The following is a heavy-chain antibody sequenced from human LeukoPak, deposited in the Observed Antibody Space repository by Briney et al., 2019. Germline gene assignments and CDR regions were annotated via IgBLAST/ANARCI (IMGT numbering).Heavy chain of an antibody. J-gene: IGHJ5*02. CDR2: ISHSGTT. CDR3: AREGAVPGIDP. Sequence: SETLSLSCAVSGYSITSGFSWGWIRQPPGKGLEWIGTISHSGTTDYKSTLESRLTISMDTSKNLFSLRLTSVTAADTAVYYCAREGAVPGIDPWGQGTLVTVSS. CDR1: GYSITSGFS. D-gene: IGHD3-16*01. V-gene: IGHV4-38-2*02.